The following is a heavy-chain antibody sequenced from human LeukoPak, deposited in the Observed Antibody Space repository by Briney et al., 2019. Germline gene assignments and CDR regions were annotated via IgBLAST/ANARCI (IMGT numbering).Heavy chain of an antibody. J-gene: IGHJ5*02. CDR1: GYPINIDYS. CDR3: ARVPGVYFDFSIGFGSGWFDP. Sequence: SETLSLTCFVSGYPINIDYSWGWIRQSPGKGLEWIGVISPKGITYYNPSLRGRVSTSPDTSKNQFSLRLSSMTATDTAMYYCARVPGVYFDFSIGFGSGWFDPWGQGILVTVSS. D-gene: IGHD3-3*01. CDR2: ISPKGIT. V-gene: IGHV4-38-2*02.